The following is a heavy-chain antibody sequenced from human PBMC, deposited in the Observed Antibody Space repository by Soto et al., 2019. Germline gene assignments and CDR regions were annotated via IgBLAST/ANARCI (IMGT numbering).Heavy chain of an antibody. Sequence: TLSLMCTVSVDLISSGGHYWSWIRQHPGKGLEWIGTIYFSGTTYYNPSLKSQVTISVDTSKSQFSLKLSSVTAADTAVYYCARRDKSGFFYGLDTWGKETLFTAPQ. CDR2: IYFSGTT. J-gene: IGHJ5*02. V-gene: IGHV4-31*01. D-gene: IGHD3-22*01. CDR3: ARRDKSGFFYGLDT. CDR1: VDLISSGGHY.